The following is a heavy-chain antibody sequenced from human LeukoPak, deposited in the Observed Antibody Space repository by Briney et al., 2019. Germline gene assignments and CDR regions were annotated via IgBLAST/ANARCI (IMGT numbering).Heavy chain of an antibody. Sequence: GESLRLSCAASGFTFSNYGIHWVRQAPGGGLEWVAFIRYDGSQKYYADSVRGRFTISRGNSKNTLYLQMNLRVDDTAVYYCARRLAVSFNDYYMDVWGKGTTVTVSS. V-gene: IGHV3-30*02. CDR3: ARRLAVSFNDYYMDV. CDR2: IRYDGSQK. J-gene: IGHJ6*03. D-gene: IGHD6-19*01. CDR1: GFTFSNYG.